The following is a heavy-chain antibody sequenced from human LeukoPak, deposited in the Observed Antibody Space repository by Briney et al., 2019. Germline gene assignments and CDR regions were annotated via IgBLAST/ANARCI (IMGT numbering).Heavy chain of an antibody. CDR3: ARQRAWFGEWAFDS. CDR1: GGSISSTTYY. CDR2: IYYSGRT. V-gene: IGHV4-39*01. Sequence: PSETLSLTCTVSGGSISSTTYYWGWLRQPPGKGLEWIGSIYYSGRTYYNPSPKSRVTIYVDTSKNRFSLKLSSVTAADTAVYFCARQRAWFGEWAFDSWGQGTLVTVSS. D-gene: IGHD3-10*01. J-gene: IGHJ4*02.